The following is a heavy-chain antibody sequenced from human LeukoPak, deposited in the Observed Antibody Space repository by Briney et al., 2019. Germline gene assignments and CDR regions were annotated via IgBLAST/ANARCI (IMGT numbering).Heavy chain of an antibody. Sequence: PGGSLRPSCAASGFTFSSYNMNWVRQAPGKGLEWVSSITSSSSYIYYADSVKGRFTISRDNAKNLLYLQMNSLRAEDTAVYYCARGNDDYDAFDIWGQGTMVTVSS. J-gene: IGHJ3*02. D-gene: IGHD4-11*01. CDR3: ARGNDDYDAFDI. CDR1: GFTFSSYN. CDR2: ITSSSSYI. V-gene: IGHV3-21*01.